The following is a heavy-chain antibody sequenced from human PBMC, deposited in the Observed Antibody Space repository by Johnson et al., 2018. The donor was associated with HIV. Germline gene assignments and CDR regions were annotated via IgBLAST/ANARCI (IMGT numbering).Heavy chain of an antibody. V-gene: IGHV3-30*04. D-gene: IGHD1-26*01. CDR2: ISYDGSNK. CDR1: GFTFSSYA. Sequence: QMLLVESGGGVVQPGRSLRLSCAASGFTFSSYAMHWVRQAPGKGLEWVAVISYDGSNKYYADSVKGRFPISRDNSKNTLYLQMNSLRAEDTAVYYCASPSRGSGSYFGGAFDIWGQGTMVTVSS. J-gene: IGHJ3*02. CDR3: ASPSRGSGSYFGGAFDI.